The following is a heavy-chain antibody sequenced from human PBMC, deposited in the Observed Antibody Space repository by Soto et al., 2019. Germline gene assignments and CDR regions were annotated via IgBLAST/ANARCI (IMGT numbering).Heavy chain of an antibody. CDR1: GGSVSSGSYY. CDR3: ARDQSRAARSCMDV. D-gene: IGHD6-6*01. CDR2: IYYSGST. J-gene: IGHJ6*02. Sequence: SETLSLTCTVSGGSVSSGSYYWSWIRQPPGKGLEWIGYIYYSGSTNYNPSLKSRVTISVDTTKNQFSLKLSSVTAADTAVYYFARDQSRAARSCMDVLGQRTTVTVAS. V-gene: IGHV4-61*01.